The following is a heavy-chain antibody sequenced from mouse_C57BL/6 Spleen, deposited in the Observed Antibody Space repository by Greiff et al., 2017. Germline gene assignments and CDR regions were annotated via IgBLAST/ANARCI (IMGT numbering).Heavy chain of an antibody. V-gene: IGHV1-26*01. CDR3: ARPYYGLPWFAY. D-gene: IGHD1-2*01. CDR2: INPNNGGT. J-gene: IGHJ3*01. Sequence: EVQLHQSGPELVKPGASVKISCKASGYTFTDYYMNWVKQSHGKSLEWIGDINPNNGGTSYNQKFKGKATLTVDKSSSTAYMELRSLTSEDSAVYYCARPYYGLPWFAYWGQGTLVTVSA. CDR1: GYTFTDYY.